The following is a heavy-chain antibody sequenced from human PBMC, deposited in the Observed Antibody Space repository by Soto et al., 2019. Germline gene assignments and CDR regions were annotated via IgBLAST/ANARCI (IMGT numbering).Heavy chain of an antibody. CDR2: ISYDGSIK. CDR1: GFTFSGYG. D-gene: IGHD6-19*01. V-gene: IGHV3-30*03. CDR3: ARDGSVAVAESGGGYYYGMDV. Sequence: QVQLVESGGGVVQPGRSLRLSCAASGFTFSGYGMHWVRQAPGKGLEWVAIISYDGSIKYYADSVKGRFTISRDNSKNTLYLQMNSLRAEDTAVYYCARDGSVAVAESGGGYYYGMDVWGQGTTVTVSS. J-gene: IGHJ6*02.